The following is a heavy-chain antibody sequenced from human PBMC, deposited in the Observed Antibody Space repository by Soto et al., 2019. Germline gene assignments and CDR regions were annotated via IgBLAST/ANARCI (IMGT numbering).Heavy chain of an antibody. CDR1: GGSISSSSYY. J-gene: IGHJ6*02. V-gene: IGHV4-39*01. CDR3: ARGDYDILTGYSLYYYYGMDV. D-gene: IGHD3-9*01. CDR2: IYYSGST. Sequence: SETLSLTCTVSGGSISSSSYYWGWIRQPPGKGLEWIGSIYYSGSTYYNPSLKSRVTISVDTSKNQFSLKLSSVTAADTAVYYCARGDYDILTGYSLYYYYGMDVWGQGTTVTVSS.